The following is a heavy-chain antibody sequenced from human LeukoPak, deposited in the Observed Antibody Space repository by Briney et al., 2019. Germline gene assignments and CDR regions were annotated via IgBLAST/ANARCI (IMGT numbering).Heavy chain of an antibody. CDR3: AREREGIVIVPPARGAFDI. Sequence: SETLSLTCSVSDGSTSNYYWSWIRQPAGKGLEWIGRIYPSGSTNYKPSLKSRVTMSIDKSKNQFSLKLSSVTAADTAVYYCAREREGIVIVPPARGAFDIWGQGTMVTVSS. D-gene: IGHD2-2*01. V-gene: IGHV4-4*07. CDR2: IYPSGST. J-gene: IGHJ3*02. CDR1: DGSTSNYY.